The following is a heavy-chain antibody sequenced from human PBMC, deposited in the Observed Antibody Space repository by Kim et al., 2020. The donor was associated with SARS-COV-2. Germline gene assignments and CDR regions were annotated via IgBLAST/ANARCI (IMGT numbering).Heavy chain of an antibody. V-gene: IGHV3-33*01. Sequence: GGSLRLSCAASGFTFSSYGMHWVRQAPGKGLEWVAVIWYDGSNKYYADSVKGRFTISRDNSKNTLYLQMNSLRAEDTAVYYCAREDCSSTSCYYLGYSYGFIYWGQGTLVTVSS. CDR2: IWYDGSNK. J-gene: IGHJ4*02. CDR1: GFTFSSYG. CDR3: AREDCSSTSCYYLGYSYGFIY. D-gene: IGHD2-2*01.